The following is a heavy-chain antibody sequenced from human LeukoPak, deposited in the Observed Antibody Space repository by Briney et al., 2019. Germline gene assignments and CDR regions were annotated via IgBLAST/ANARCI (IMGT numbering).Heavy chain of an antibody. J-gene: IGHJ4*02. CDR2: IYTSGST. CDR1: GGSISSGSYY. D-gene: IGHD5-18*01. Sequence: SQTLSLTCTVSGGSISSGSYYWSWIRQPAGKGLEWIGRIYTSGSTNYNPSLKSRVTLSVDTSENQFSLKLSSVTAADTAVYYCARCDSVTALDYWGQGTLVTVSS. V-gene: IGHV4-61*02. CDR3: ARCDSVTALDY.